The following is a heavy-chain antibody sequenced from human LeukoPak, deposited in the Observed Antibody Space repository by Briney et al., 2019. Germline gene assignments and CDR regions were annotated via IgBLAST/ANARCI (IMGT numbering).Heavy chain of an antibody. Sequence: SETLSLTCTVSGGSISSYYWSWIRQPAGKGLEWIGRIYTSGSTNYNPSLKSRVTMSVDTSKNQFSLKLSSVTAADTAVYYCATQSTIFGVVTHFDYWGQGTLVTVSS. CDR1: GGSISSYY. V-gene: IGHV4-4*07. CDR3: ATQSTIFGVVTHFDY. D-gene: IGHD3-3*01. CDR2: IYTSGST. J-gene: IGHJ4*02.